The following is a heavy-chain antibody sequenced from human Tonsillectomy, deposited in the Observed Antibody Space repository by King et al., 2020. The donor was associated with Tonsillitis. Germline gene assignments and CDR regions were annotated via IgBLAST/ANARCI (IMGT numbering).Heavy chain of an antibody. Sequence: QLVQSGGGLVQPGGSLRLSCAASGFTFSSYAMSWVRQAPGKGLEWVSAISGSGGSTYYADSVKGRFTISRDNSKNTLYLQMNSLRAEDTAVYYCAKDIIVVVVAATNWFDPWGKGTLVTVSS. CDR1: GFTFSSYA. CDR3: AKDIIVVVVAATNWFDP. CDR2: ISGSGGST. D-gene: IGHD2-15*01. V-gene: IGHV3-23*04. J-gene: IGHJ5*02.